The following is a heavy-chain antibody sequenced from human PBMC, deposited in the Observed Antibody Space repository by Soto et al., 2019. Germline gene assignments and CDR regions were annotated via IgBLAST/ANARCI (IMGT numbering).Heavy chain of an antibody. CDR3: ERDEYSSYHYNGMDV. J-gene: IGHJ6*02. CDR1: GGSLSGYY. Sequence: SETLSLTCGVHGGSLSGYYWSWIRQAPGKGLEWIGETYHSGSTTYNPSLKSRVTISVDTSKNQFSLELTSVTAADTAVYYCERDEYSSYHYNGMDVWGHGTTVTVSS. CDR2: TYHSGST. D-gene: IGHD6-19*01. V-gene: IGHV4-34*01.